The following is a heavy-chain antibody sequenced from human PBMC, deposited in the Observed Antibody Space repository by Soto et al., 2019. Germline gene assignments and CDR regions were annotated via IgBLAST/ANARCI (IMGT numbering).Heavy chain of an antibody. Sequence: QVHLVESGGGVVQPGTSLRLSCAASGFTFAGYGMHWVRQAPGKGLEWVAVIWNDGNKKYYADSVKGRFTISRDNSQNTLYLQMDSLRAEDTAVYSCARVNGDGWGIFDSWGPGTLVTVSS. D-gene: IGHD6-19*01. CDR2: IWNDGNKK. J-gene: IGHJ4*02. V-gene: IGHV3-33*01. CDR3: ARVNGDGWGIFDS. CDR1: GFTFAGYG.